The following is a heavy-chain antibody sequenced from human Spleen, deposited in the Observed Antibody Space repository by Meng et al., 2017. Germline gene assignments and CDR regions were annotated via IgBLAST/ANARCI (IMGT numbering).Heavy chain of an antibody. Sequence: QVHLQESGPGLVKPSQTLSLTCTVSGCSISSGDYYWSWLRQHPGEGLEWIGYIHSSGSTYYNPSLRRRVMVSLDTSKNQFSLRLSSVTAADTAIYYCAGTDCSSTSCYQEGNNWFDPWGQGTLVTVSS. D-gene: IGHD2-2*01. CDR2: IHSSGST. V-gene: IGHV4-31*03. J-gene: IGHJ5*02. CDR3: AGTDCSSTSCYQEGNNWFDP. CDR1: GCSISSGDYY.